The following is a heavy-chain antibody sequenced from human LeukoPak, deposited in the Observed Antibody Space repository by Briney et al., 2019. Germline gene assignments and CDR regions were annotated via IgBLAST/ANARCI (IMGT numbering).Heavy chain of an antibody. J-gene: IGHJ3*02. CDR3: ARVTYYYDSSGYLVRVDAFDI. CDR1: GYTFTSYG. D-gene: IGHD3-22*01. Sequence: ASVKVSCKASGYTFTSYGISWVRQAPGQGLEWMGWISAYNGNTNYAQKLQGRVTMTTDTSTSTAYMELRSLRSDDTAVYYCARVTYYYDSSGYLVRVDAFDIWGQGTMVTVSS. V-gene: IGHV1-18*01. CDR2: ISAYNGNT.